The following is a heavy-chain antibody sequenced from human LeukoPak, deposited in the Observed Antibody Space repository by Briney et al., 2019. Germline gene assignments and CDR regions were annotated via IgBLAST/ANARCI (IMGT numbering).Heavy chain of an antibody. CDR2: INHSGSP. V-gene: IGHV4-34*01. D-gene: IGHD3-10*01. J-gene: IGHJ5*01. CDR3: ARGRGRAGYITSSRRSFCFDS. Sequence: SGTLSLTRAVYRESLTIYYWRWIRQPLGKGREWSGEINHSGSPKHKTSIKSRVTISLDTSKSQLSLKLCTVTAADTAVYYGARGRGRAGYITSSRRSFCFDSWGQGTLVTVSS. CDR1: RESLTIYY.